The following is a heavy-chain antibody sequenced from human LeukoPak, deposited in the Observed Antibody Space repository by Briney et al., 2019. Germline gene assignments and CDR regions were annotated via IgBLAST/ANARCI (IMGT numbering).Heavy chain of an antibody. CDR1: GFTFGSCW. J-gene: IGHJ4*02. V-gene: IGHV3-21*01. D-gene: IGHD5-12*01. CDR3: ARDLYGAYGTLGY. Sequence: GGSLRLSCAASGFTFGSCWMNWVRQAPGKGLEWVSSISSSNSYLYYADSVKGRFTISRDNAKNSLYLQMNSLRAEDTAVYYCARDLYGAYGTLGYWGQGTLVTVSS. CDR2: ISSSNSYL.